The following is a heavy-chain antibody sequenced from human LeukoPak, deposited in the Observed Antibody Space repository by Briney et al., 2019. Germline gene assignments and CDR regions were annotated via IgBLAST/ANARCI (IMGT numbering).Heavy chain of an antibody. D-gene: IGHD7-27*01. CDR3: VKDIINWGAS. Sequence: GSLRLSCSASWSTFRYYIMHWVRQAPGKGLEYFSGIRSNGDSTYYADSVKGRFTITRDNSKNTLYIQQSSMRAEGTAVYYGVKDIINWGASWGQGTLVTVSS. J-gene: IGHJ4*02. V-gene: IGHV3-64D*06. CDR2: IRSNGDST. CDR1: WSTFRYYI.